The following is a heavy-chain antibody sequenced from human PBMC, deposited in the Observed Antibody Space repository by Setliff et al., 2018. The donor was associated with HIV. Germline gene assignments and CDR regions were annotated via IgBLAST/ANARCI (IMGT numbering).Heavy chain of an antibody. Sequence: PSETLSLTCTVSGDSIISATYFWGWIRQPPGKGPEWIGTISYTGSTYYNPSLKSRVTMSVDTSEDQFSLMLSSVTAADTAVYFCTRHKVLSFFGELLPPYFDYWGQGVLVTVSS. V-gene: IGHV4-39*01. D-gene: IGHD3-10*01. CDR1: GDSIISATYF. CDR2: ISYTGST. J-gene: IGHJ4*02. CDR3: TRHKVLSFFGELLPPYFDY.